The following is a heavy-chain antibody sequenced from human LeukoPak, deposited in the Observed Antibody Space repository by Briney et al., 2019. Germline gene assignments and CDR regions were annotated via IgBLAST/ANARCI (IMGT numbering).Heavy chain of an antibody. CDR3: ARVGTYYRSLDS. CDR1: GGSINDAS. D-gene: IGHD3-10*01. Sequence: PSETLSLTCTVSGGSINDASWNWIRKPPGQGLEWIGYIYHSGVTNYNPSLKSRVTISLDTSKNQFSLKLSSVTAADTAVYYCARVGTYYRSLDSWGQGTLVTVSS. CDR2: IYHSGVT. J-gene: IGHJ4*02. V-gene: IGHV4-59*01.